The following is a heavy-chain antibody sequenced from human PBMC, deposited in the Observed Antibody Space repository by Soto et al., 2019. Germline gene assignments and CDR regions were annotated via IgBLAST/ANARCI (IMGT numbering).Heavy chain of an antibody. CDR3: AKGRLAALFDP. Sequence: EVQLLESGGGLVQPGGSLRLSCAASGFTFSSHTMSWVRQAPGKGLEWVSAISGSGGSTYYADSVKGRFTISRGNPKNTLYLQTNSLRAEDTAVYYCAKGRLAALFDPWGQGTLVTVSS. J-gene: IGHJ5*02. V-gene: IGHV3-23*01. CDR1: GFTFSSHT. CDR2: ISGSGGST.